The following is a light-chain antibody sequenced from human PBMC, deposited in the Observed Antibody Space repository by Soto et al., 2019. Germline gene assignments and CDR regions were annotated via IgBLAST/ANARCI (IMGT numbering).Light chain of an antibody. CDR2: LAS. Sequence: EIVMTPSPLSLSVTPGEPASISCRARQSLLHSNGYNYLDWYVQKPGQSPQLLINLASNRASGVPDNFSGSGTGTDFTLNIRRVEAEDVGIYYCMQALQTPWTFGQGTKVDIK. J-gene: IGKJ1*01. CDR3: MQALQTPWT. CDR1: QSLLHSNGYNY. V-gene: IGKV2-28*01.